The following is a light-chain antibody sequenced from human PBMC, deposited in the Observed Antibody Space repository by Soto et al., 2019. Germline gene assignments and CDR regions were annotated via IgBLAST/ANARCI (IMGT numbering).Light chain of an antibody. CDR3: ATLDGSLDVVL. Sequence: QAVLTQPPSVSAAPGQKVTISCSGNSSNVGSHYVSWYQILPGTAPKVLIYDNTKRPSGIPDRFSGSQSGTSATLDITGLQTGDQADYYCATLDGSLDVVLFGGGTKVTVL. V-gene: IGLV1-51*01. CDR1: SSNVGSHY. CDR2: DNT. J-gene: IGLJ2*01.